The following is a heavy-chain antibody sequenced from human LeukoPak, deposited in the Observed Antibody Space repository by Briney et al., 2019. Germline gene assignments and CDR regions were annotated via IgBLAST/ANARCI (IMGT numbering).Heavy chain of an antibody. Sequence: SETLSLTCAVYGGSFSGYYWSWIRQPPGKGLEWIGEINHSGSTNYNPSLKSRVTISVDTSKNQFSLKLSSVTAADTAVYYCARGPSSGWFPRGIDYWGQGTLVTVSS. CDR3: ARGPSSGWFPRGIDY. CDR1: GGSFSGYY. CDR2: INHSGST. V-gene: IGHV4-34*01. J-gene: IGHJ4*02. D-gene: IGHD6-19*01.